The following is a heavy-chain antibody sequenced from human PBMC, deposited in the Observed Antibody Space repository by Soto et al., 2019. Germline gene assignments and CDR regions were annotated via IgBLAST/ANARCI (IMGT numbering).Heavy chain of an antibody. V-gene: IGHV1-69*13. D-gene: IGHD2-15*01. J-gene: IGHJ4*02. CDR2: IIPIFGTA. Sequence: GASVKVSCKASGGTVSSCAISWVRQAPGQGLEWMGGIIPIFGTANYAQKFQGRVTITADESTSTAYMELSSLRSEDTAVYYCARDGTGYCSGGSCWGQGTLVTVSS. CDR1: GGTVSSCA. CDR3: ARDGTGYCSGGSC.